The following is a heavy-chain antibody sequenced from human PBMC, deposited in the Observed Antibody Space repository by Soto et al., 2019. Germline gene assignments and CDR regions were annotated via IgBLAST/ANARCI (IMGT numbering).Heavy chain of an antibody. CDR2: ICCSGSNK. V-gene: IGHV3-11*04. CDR3: AKGRRFFHNNWFDL. D-gene: IGHD3-3*01. Sequence: GGCLDLSFAASGFPFCDYYMGWIRQAPGKGLEWVSFICCSGSNKYYADSVKVRFTISRDKSKNTLYLQMNSLRAEDTAVYYCAKGRRFFHNNWFDLRGQGTLV. J-gene: IGHJ5*01. CDR1: GFPFCDYY.